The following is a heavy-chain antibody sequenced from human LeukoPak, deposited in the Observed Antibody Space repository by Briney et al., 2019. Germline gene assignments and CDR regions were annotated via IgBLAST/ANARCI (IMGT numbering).Heavy chain of an antibody. J-gene: IGHJ4*02. CDR1: GFTFSTYG. Sequence: GGSLRLSCAASGFTFSTYGMHWVRQAPGKGLEWVAFIRYDGSNKYYADSVKGRFTIPRDNSKNTLYLQMNSLRAEDTAVYYCAKWGQGVTYAFDYWGQGTLVTVSS. CDR3: AKWGQGVTYAFDY. CDR2: IRYDGSNK. D-gene: IGHD2-21*02. V-gene: IGHV3-30*02.